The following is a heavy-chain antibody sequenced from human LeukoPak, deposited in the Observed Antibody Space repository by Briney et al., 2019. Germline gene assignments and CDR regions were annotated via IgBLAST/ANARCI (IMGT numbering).Heavy chain of an antibody. J-gene: IGHJ4*02. CDR2: INPNSGGT. CDR3: ARDPIVVVSSGDDY. Sequence: ASVKLSCKASGYTFTGYYMHWVRQAPGQGLEWMGWINPNSGGTNYAQKIQGRVTMTRDTSISTAYMELRRLRSDDTAAYYCARDPIVVVSSGDDYWGQGTLVTVSS. D-gene: IGHD3-22*01. CDR1: GYTFTGYY. V-gene: IGHV1-2*02.